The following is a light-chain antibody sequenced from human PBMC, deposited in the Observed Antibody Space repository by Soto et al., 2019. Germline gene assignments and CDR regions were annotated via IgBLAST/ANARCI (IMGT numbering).Light chain of an antibody. CDR2: DAF. V-gene: IGKV3-11*01. Sequence: LTQSPATLSLSPGERATLSCRASQSISNSLAWYQQKPGQAPRLIINDAFNRATGIPARFSGSGSGADFTLTISRLEPEDSAVYYCQQYSASPRTFGPGTKVDIK. J-gene: IGKJ3*01. CDR1: QSISNS. CDR3: QQYSASPRT.